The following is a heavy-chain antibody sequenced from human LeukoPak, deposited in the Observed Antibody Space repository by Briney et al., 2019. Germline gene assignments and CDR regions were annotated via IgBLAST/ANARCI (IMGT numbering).Heavy chain of an antibody. CDR1: GLIFSTYG. Sequence: GSLRLSCIASGLIFSTYGMHWVRQAPGKGLEWVAFIQYDGSQIQYTNSVKGRFTVSRDNSKNTLYLQMNSLRAEDTAVYYCAKDTIFAVDPFDYWGQGTLVTVSS. CDR3: AKDTIFAVDPFDY. V-gene: IGHV3-30*02. CDR2: IQYDGSQI. J-gene: IGHJ4*02. D-gene: IGHD3-3*01.